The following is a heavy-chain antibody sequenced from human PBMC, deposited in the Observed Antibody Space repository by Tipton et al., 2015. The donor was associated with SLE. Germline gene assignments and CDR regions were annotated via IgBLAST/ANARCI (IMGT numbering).Heavy chain of an antibody. CDR3: AKDRAQQLVPYYFDY. J-gene: IGHJ4*02. V-gene: IGHV3-30*02. CDR1: GFTFSSYG. Sequence: SLRLSCAASGFTFSSYGMHWVRQATGKGLEWVAFIRYDGSNKYYAESVKGRFTISRDNSKNTLYLQMNSLRAEDTAVYYCAKDRAQQLVPYYFDYWGQGTLVTVSS. CDR2: IRYDGSNK. D-gene: IGHD6-13*01.